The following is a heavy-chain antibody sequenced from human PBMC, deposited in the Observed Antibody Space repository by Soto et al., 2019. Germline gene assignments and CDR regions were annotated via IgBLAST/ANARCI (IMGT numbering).Heavy chain of an antibody. J-gene: IGHJ4*02. V-gene: IGHV4-59*01. CDR1: GGSISSYY. CDR2: IYYSGST. Sequence: SETLSLTCTVSGGSISSYYLSWIRQPPGKGLEWIGYIYYSGSTNYNPSLKSRVTISVDTSKNQFSLKLSSVTAADTAVYYCARGGRGGYNFDYWGQGTLVTVSS. D-gene: IGHD5-12*01. CDR3: ARGGRGGYNFDY.